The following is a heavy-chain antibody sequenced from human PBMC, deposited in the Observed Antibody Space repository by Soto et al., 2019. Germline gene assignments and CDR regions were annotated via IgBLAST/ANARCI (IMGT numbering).Heavy chain of an antibody. V-gene: IGHV3-23*01. Sequence: GGSLRLSCAASGFTFSSYAMSWVRQAPGKGLEWVSAISGSGGTTYYADSVKGRFTISRDNSKNTLYLEMNSLRAEDTAVYYCARRTNGYFAYWGQGALVTVSS. CDR3: ARRTNGYFAY. CDR2: ISGSGGTT. J-gene: IGHJ4*02. CDR1: GFTFSSYA. D-gene: IGHD2-8*01.